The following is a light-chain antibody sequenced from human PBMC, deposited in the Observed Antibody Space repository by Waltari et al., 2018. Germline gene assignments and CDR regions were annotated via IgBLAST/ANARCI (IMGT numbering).Light chain of an antibody. CDR2: GEN. V-gene: IGLV3-19*01. CDR1: SLRRYY. CDR3: HSRDTSSTRV. Sequence: SSELTQDPAVSVALGQTVRITCPGDSLRRYYASWYQQRPGQAPILVLYGENNRPSGIPERFAGSSSGNTASLTITGAQAEDEADYYCHSRDTSSTRVFGGGTRLTV. J-gene: IGLJ2*01.